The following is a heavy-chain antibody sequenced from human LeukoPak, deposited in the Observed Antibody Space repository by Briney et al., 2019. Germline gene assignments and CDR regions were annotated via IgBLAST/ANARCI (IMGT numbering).Heavy chain of an antibody. CDR1: GASVSSGGSS. J-gene: IGHJ4*02. V-gene: IGHV4-61*08. CDR3: ARGGRYYYDSSGYYDSFDY. Sequence: PSETLSLTCAVTGASVSSGGSSWAWIRQPPGKGLEWIGYIYYSGSTNYNPSLKSRVTISVDTSKNQFSLKLNSVTAADTAVYYCARGGRYYYDSSGYYDSFDYWGQGTLVTVSS. CDR2: IYYSGST. D-gene: IGHD3-22*01.